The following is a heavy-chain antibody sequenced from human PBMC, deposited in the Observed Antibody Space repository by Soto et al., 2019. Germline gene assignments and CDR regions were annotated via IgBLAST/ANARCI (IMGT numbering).Heavy chain of an antibody. CDR1: GYTFTSYG. D-gene: IGHD2-15*01. CDR3: ARVVGDIVVVGFDY. Sequence: ASVKVSCKASGYTFTSYGISWVRQAPGQGLEWMGWISAYNGNTNYAQKLQGRVAMTTDTSTSTAYMELRSLRSDDTAVYYCARVVGDIVVVGFDYCGQGTLVTVSS. V-gene: IGHV1-18*01. CDR2: ISAYNGNT. J-gene: IGHJ4*02.